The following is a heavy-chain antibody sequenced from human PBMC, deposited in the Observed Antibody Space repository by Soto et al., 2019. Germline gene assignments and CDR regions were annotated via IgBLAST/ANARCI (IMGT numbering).Heavy chain of an antibody. V-gene: IGHV3-66*01. CDR3: ATRGENCSGGSCYLNRYYYYYYMDV. D-gene: IGHD2-15*01. CDR2: IYSGGST. J-gene: IGHJ6*03. Sequence: EVQLVESGGGLVQPGGSLRLSCAASGFTVSSNYMSWVRQAPGKGLEWVSVIYSGGSTYYADSVKGRFTISRDNSKNTLYLQMNSLRAEDTAVYYCATRGENCSGGSCYLNRYYYYYYMDVWGKGTTVTVSS. CDR1: GFTVSSNY.